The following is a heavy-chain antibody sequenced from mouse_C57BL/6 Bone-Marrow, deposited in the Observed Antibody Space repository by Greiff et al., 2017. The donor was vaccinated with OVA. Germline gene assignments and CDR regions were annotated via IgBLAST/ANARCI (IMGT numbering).Heavy chain of an antibody. Sequence: EVQGVESGGDLVKPGGSLKLSCAASGFTFSSYGMSWVRQTPDKRLEWVATISSGGSYTYYPDSVKGRFTISRDNAKNTRYLQMSSLEAEDTAIYYCARQRAAYWGQGTLVTVSA. CDR1: GFTFSSYG. J-gene: IGHJ3*01. CDR3: ARQRAAY. CDR2: ISSGGSYT. D-gene: IGHD3-3*01. V-gene: IGHV5-6*01.